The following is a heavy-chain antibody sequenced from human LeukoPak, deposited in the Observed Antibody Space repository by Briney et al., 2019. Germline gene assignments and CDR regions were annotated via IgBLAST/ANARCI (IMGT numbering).Heavy chain of an antibody. D-gene: IGHD3-3*01. CDR1: GFTFSSYA. Sequence: GSLRLSCAASGFTFSSYAMSWIRQPPGKGLEWIGEINHSGSTNYNPSLKSRVTISVDTSKNQFSLKLSSVTAADTAVYYCARVRLEWLFRQFDYWGQGTLVTVSS. J-gene: IGHJ4*02. V-gene: IGHV4-34*01. CDR3: ARVRLEWLFRQFDY. CDR2: INHSGST.